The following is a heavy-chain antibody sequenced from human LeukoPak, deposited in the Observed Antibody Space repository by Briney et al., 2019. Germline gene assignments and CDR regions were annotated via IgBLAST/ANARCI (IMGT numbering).Heavy chain of an antibody. Sequence: PSQTLSLTCTVSGGSISSGGYYWSWIRQHPGKGLEWIGYIYYSGSTYYNPSLKRRVTISVDTSKNQFSLKLSSVTAAGTAVYYRARSTSAAGIFDYWGQGTLVTVSS. J-gene: IGHJ4*02. V-gene: IGHV4-31*03. CDR3: ARSTSAAGIFDY. CDR1: GGSISSGGYY. CDR2: IYYSGST. D-gene: IGHD6-13*01.